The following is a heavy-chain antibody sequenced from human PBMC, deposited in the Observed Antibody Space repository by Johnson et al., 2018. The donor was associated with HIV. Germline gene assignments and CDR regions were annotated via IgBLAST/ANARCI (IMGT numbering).Heavy chain of an antibody. V-gene: IGHV3-66*01. CDR1: GFTVSSNY. D-gene: IGHD1-26*01. J-gene: IGHJ3*02. Sequence: EVQLLESGGGLVQPGGSLRLSCAASGFTVSSNYMSWVRQAPWKGLEWVSVIYSGGSTYYADSVKGRFTISRDNSKNTLYLQMNSLRAEDTAVYYCARERAYSGSYSGAFDIWGQGTMVTVSS. CDR3: ARERAYSGSYSGAFDI. CDR2: IYSGGST.